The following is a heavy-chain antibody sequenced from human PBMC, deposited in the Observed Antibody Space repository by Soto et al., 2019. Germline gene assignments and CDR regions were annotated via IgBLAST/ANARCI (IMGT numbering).Heavy chain of an antibody. V-gene: IGHV1-46*01. D-gene: IGHD2-21*02. CDR1: GYTFTSCY. CDR2: INPSGGST. J-gene: IGHJ6*02. Sequence: EASVKVSCKAPGYTFTSCYMHWVRQAPGQGLEWMGIINPSGGSTSYAQKFQGRVTMTRDTSKNQFSLKLSSVTAADTAVYYCARVCGGDCHYGMDVWGQGTTVTVSS. CDR3: ARVCGGDCHYGMDV.